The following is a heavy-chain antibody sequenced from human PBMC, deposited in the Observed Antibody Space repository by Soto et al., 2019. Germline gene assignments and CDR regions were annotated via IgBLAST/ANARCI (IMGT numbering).Heavy chain of an antibody. CDR3: ARGQVVNFDNWFDP. J-gene: IGHJ5*02. V-gene: IGHV1-18*01. CDR2: INPNSGHT. CDR1: GYTFTTYG. D-gene: IGHD3-22*01. Sequence: QIQLLQSGAEVKKPGTSVKVSCQASGYTFTTYGIIWVRQAPGQGLEWMGWINPNSGHTNYAQNLKDRATMTTDTSTNTAYMELRTLTSDDTPVYFCARGQVVNFDNWFDPWGQGTLVTVSS.